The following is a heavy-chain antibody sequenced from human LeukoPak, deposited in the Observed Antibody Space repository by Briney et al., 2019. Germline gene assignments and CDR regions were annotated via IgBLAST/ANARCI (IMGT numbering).Heavy chain of an antibody. Sequence: SETLSLTCTISGDSINDYYWSWIRQPPGKGLEWIGYIYYSGSTYYNPSLKSRVTISIDTSKKQVSLRLSSVTAADTAVYYCARGPTRQYFDYWGQGTLVTVSS. CDR2: IYYSGST. CDR1: GDSINDYY. J-gene: IGHJ4*02. D-gene: IGHD6-6*01. CDR3: ARGPTRQYFDY. V-gene: IGHV4-59*01.